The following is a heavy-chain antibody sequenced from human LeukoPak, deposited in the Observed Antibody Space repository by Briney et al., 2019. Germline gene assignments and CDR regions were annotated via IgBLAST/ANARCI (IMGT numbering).Heavy chain of an antibody. CDR3: AKFPANYYYDSSGYFDY. Sequence: GGSLRLSCAASGFTFDDHGMNWVRQAPGKGLEWVSGINWSGGSTGYADSVKGRFTISRDNAKNSLYLQMNSLRAEDTALYYCAKFPANYYYDSSGYFDYWGQGTLVTVSS. CDR2: INWSGGST. V-gene: IGHV3-20*04. D-gene: IGHD3-22*01. CDR1: GFTFDDHG. J-gene: IGHJ4*02.